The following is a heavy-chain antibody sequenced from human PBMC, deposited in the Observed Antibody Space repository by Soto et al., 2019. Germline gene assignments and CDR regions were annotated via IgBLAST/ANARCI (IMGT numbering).Heavy chain of an antibody. J-gene: IGHJ5*02. V-gene: IGHV1-69*12. D-gene: IGHD3-3*01. CDR2: IIPIFGTA. CDR3: ARTWGDFTYWFDP. CDR1: GGTFSSYA. Sequence: QVQLVQSGAEVKKPGSSVKVSCKASGGTFSSYAISWVRQAPGQGLEWMGGIIPIFGTANYAQKFQGRVTITAEESKSTAYMALSSPRSEDTAVYYWARTWGDFTYWFDPWGQGTLVTVSS.